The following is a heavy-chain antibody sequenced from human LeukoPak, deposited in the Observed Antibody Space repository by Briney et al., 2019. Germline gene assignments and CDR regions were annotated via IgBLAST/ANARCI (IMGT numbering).Heavy chain of an antibody. Sequence: GGSLRLSCVVSGFTFRTYEMNWVRQAPGKGLEWVSYISGNGGAISYEDSVKGRFTISRDNAKNSLYLQMNSLRPEDKAIYYCAREQTYGDYFDYWGRGTLVTVSS. CDR3: AREQTYGDYFDY. V-gene: IGHV3-48*03. CDR2: ISGNGGAI. J-gene: IGHJ4*02. D-gene: IGHD4-17*01. CDR1: GFTFRTYE.